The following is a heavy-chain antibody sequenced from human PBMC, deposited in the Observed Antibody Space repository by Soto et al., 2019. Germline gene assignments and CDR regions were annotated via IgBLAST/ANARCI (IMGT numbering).Heavy chain of an antibody. J-gene: IGHJ5*02. CDR3: ARNGITTFGVVITDNWFDP. CDR2: IYYSGST. CDR1: GGSISSSSYY. D-gene: IGHD3-3*01. V-gene: IGHV4-39*01. Sequence: SETLSLTCTVSGGSISSSSYYWGWIRQPPGKGLEWIGSIYYSGSTYYNPSLKSRVTISVDTSKNQFSLKLSSVTAADTAVYYCARNGITTFGVVITDNWFDPWGQGTLVTVSS.